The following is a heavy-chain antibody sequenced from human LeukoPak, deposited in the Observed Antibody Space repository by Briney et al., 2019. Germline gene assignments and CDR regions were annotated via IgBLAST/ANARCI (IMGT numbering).Heavy chain of an antibody. CDR1: GGSFSGYY. V-gene: IGHV4-34*01. J-gene: IGHJ4*02. CDR3: ARTRGLRWSYFDY. Sequence: SETLSLTCAVYGGSFSGYYWSWIRQSPGKGLEWIGEINHRGSTNYNPSLKSRVTISVDTSKNQFSLKLSSVTAADTAVYYCARTRGLRWSYFDYWGQGTLVTVSS. D-gene: IGHD4-23*01. CDR2: INHRGST.